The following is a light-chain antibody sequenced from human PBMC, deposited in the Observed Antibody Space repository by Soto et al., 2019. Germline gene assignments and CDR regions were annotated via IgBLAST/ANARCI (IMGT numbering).Light chain of an antibody. Sequence: QSALTQPASVSGSPGQSITISCTGTSSDFGNYNLVSWYQQHPGKVPKLILFEVNKRPSGVSGRFSGSKSGNTASLTISGLRAEDEADYYCCSFTSSNTHVFGTGNKLTAL. V-gene: IGLV2-23*02. CDR1: SSDFGNYNL. CDR3: CSFTSSNTHV. J-gene: IGLJ1*01. CDR2: EVN.